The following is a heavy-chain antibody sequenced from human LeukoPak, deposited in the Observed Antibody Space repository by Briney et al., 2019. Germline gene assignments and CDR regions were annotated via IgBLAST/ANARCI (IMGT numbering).Heavy chain of an antibody. CDR1: GFTFSSYA. D-gene: IGHD3-22*01. CDR2: ISYDGSNK. Sequence: GGSLRLSCAASGFTFSSYAMHWVRQAPGKGLEWVAVISYDGSNKYYADSVKGRFTISRDNAKNSLYLQMNSLRAEDTAVYYCARAGGYDSSGYDEFDYWGQGTLVTVSS. CDR3: ARAGGYDSSGYDEFDY. V-gene: IGHV3-30-3*01. J-gene: IGHJ4*02.